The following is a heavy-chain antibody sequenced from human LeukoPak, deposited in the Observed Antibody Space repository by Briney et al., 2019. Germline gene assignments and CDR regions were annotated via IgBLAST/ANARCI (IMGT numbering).Heavy chain of an antibody. CDR1: GYTFTSYA. Sequence: ASVKVSCKASGYTFTSYAMNWVRQAPGQGLEWMGWISAYNGNTNYAQKLQGRVTMTTDTSTSTAYMELRSLRSDDTAVYYCARGDYGDYDDPWGQGTLVTVSS. CDR3: ARGDYGDYDDP. D-gene: IGHD4-17*01. J-gene: IGHJ5*02. CDR2: ISAYNGNT. V-gene: IGHV1-18*01.